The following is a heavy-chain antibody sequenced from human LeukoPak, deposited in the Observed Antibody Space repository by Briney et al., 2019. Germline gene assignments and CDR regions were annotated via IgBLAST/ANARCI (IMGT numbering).Heavy chain of an antibody. J-gene: IGHJ4*02. CDR1: GFTFSNSW. CDR3: ARFWSGLEY. CDR2: IKDDGSEK. V-gene: IGHV3-7*01. D-gene: IGHD3-3*01. Sequence: PGGSLRLSCTASGFTFSNSWMTWVRQAPGKGLERVAHIKDDGSEKYYVDSVKGGFTISRENTKKSLYLQMNSLRADDTSVYYCARFWSGLEYWGQGTPVTVSS.